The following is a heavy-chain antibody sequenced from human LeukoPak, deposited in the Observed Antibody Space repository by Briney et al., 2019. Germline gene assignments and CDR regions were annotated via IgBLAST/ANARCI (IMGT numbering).Heavy chain of an antibody. CDR1: GFTFSRYG. CDR2: IWSDGSHK. Sequence: GGSLRLSCAASGFTFSRYGIHWVRQAPGKGLEWVAVIWSDGSHKYYADSVKGRFTISRDNSKNTLYLQMNSLRSEDTAVYYCARSYWGERGVTPYYYYYYMDVWGKGTTVTVSS. D-gene: IGHD3-10*01. J-gene: IGHJ6*03. CDR3: ARSYWGERGVTPYYYYYYMDV. V-gene: IGHV3-30*19.